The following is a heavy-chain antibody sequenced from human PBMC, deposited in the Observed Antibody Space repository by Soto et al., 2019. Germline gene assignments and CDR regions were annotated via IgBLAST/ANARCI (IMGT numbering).Heavy chain of an antibody. D-gene: IGHD4-17*01. CDR1: GYTFTCYG. CDR3: ARVKVEDYGDYGENCFAP. CDR2: ISAYNGNT. Sequence: GASVKVSCKASGYTFTCYGMSWVRQAPGQGLEWMGWISAYNGNTNYAQKLQGRVTMTTDTSTSTAYMELRSLRSDDTAVCYCARVKVEDYGDYGENCFAPWGPGPLVTVSS. V-gene: IGHV1-18*01. J-gene: IGHJ5*02.